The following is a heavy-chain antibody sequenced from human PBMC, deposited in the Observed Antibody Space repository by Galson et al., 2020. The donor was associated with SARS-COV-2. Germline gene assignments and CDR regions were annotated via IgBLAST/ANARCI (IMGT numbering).Heavy chain of an antibody. CDR3: AKELPSINDYGDYRHPF. D-gene: IGHD4-17*01. CDR1: GFTFSSYA. Sequence: GGSLRLSCAASGFTFSSYAMSWVRQAPGKGLEWVSAISGSGGSTYYADSVKGRFTISRDNSKNTLYLQMNSLRAEDTAVYYCAKELPSINDYGDYRHPFWGQGTLVTVSS. J-gene: IGHJ4*02. CDR2: ISGSGGST. V-gene: IGHV3-23*01.